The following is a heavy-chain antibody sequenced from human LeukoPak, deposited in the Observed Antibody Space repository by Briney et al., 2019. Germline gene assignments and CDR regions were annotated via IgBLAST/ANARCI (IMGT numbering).Heavy chain of an antibody. D-gene: IGHD3-3*01. CDR2: ISSSSSTI. Sequence: GGSLRLFCAASGFTFSSYSMNWVRQAPGKGLECVSYISSSSSTIYYAHSVKGRFTISRDNAKNSLYLQMNRPRAEDTAVYYCARTAGITIFGVVTEYNWFDPWGQGTLVTVSS. CDR1: GFTFSSYS. CDR3: ARTAGITIFGVVTEYNWFDP. J-gene: IGHJ5*02. V-gene: IGHV3-48*04.